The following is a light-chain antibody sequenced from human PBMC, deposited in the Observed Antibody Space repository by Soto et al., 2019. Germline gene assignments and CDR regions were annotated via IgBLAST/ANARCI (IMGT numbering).Light chain of an antibody. CDR2: DVS. CDR3: CSYAGSYTYV. CDR1: SSDVGGYTY. J-gene: IGLJ1*01. Sequence: QSVLTQPRSVSGSPGQSVTIFCTGTSSDVGGYTYVSWYQQHPGKAPKLMIYDVSKRPSGVPDRFSGSKSGNTASLTISGLQAEDEADYYCCSYAGSYTYVFGTGTKV. V-gene: IGLV2-11*01.